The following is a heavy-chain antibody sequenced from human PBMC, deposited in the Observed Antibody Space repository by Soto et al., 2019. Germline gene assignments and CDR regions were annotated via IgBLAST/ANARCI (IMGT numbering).Heavy chain of an antibody. CDR2: IIPIFGTA. Sequence: SVKVSCKASGGTFSSYAISWVRQAPGQGLEWMGGIIPIFGTANYAQKFQGRVTITADKSTSTAYMELSSPRSEGTAVYYCARAIAYCGGDCYSVFNYWGQGTLVTVSS. J-gene: IGHJ4*02. CDR1: GGTFSSYA. V-gene: IGHV1-69*06. CDR3: ARAIAYCGGDCYSVFNY. D-gene: IGHD2-21*02.